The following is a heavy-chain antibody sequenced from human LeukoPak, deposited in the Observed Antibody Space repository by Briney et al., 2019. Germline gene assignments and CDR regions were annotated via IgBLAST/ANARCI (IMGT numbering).Heavy chain of an antibody. CDR3: ARGMIVVEHHVDY. CDR2: INPNSGGT. V-gene: IGHV1-2*02. D-gene: IGHD3-22*01. Sequence: ASVKVSCKASGYTFTGYYMHWVRQAPGQGLEWMGWINPNSGGTNYAQKFQGRVTMTRDTSISTAYMELSRLRSDDTSVYYCARGMIVVEHHVDYWGQGTLVTVSS. CDR1: GYTFTGYY. J-gene: IGHJ4*02.